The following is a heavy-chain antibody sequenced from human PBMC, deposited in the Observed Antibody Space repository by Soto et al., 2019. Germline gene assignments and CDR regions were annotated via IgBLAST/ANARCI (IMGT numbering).Heavy chain of an antibody. V-gene: IGHV3-21*01. CDR2: ISSSSSYI. D-gene: IGHD3-9*01. J-gene: IGHJ4*02. Sequence: EVQLVESGGGLVKPGGSLRLSCAASGFTFSSYSMNWVRQAPGKGLEWVSSISSSSSYIYYADSVKGRFTIARDNAKNSLYLQMNSLRAEDTAVYYCARWAYDILTGYDYWGQGILVTVSS. CDR1: GFTFSSYS. CDR3: ARWAYDILTGYDY.